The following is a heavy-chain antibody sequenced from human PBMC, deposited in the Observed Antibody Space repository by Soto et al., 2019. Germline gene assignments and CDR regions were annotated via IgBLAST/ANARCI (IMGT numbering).Heavy chain of an antibody. CDR2: INHSGST. CDR1: GGSFSGYY. CDR3: ARSRAISSSFLLASFDY. Sequence: PSETLSLTCAVYGGSFSGYYWSWIRQPPGKGLEWIGEINHSGSTNYNPSLKSRVTISVDTSKNQFSLKLSSVTAADTAVYYCARSRAISSSFLLASFDYWGQGTLVTVSS. D-gene: IGHD6-6*01. J-gene: IGHJ4*02. V-gene: IGHV4-34*01.